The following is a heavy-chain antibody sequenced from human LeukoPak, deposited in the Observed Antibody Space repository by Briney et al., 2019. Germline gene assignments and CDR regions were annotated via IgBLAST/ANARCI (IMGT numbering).Heavy chain of an antibody. D-gene: IGHD5-24*01. CDR3: ARLRDGYNNLSPFDY. CDR2: IYDSGST. CDR1: GGSISSYF. Sequence: LETLSLTCTVSGGSISSYFWSWIRQPAGKGLEWIGRIYDSGSTNFNPSLKSRVTMSLDTSKNQFALKLSSVTAADTAVYYCARLRDGYNNLSPFDYWGQGTLVTVSS. J-gene: IGHJ4*02. V-gene: IGHV4-4*07.